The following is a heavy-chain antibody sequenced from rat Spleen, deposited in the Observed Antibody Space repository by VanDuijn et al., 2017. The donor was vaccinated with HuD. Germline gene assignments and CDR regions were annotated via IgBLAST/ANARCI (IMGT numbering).Heavy chain of an antibody. J-gene: IGHJ2*01. V-gene: IGHV5-27*01. CDR3: TTMVG. D-gene: IGHD1-1*01. Sequence: EVQLVESGGGLVQPGGSLKLSCAASGFTFSNYYMAWVRQAPTKGLEWVAYIRAGGDSTYYRDSVKGRFTVSRDDAKTSLYLQMDSLRSEDTATYYCTTMVGWGQGVVVTVSS. CDR1: GFTFSNYY. CDR2: IRAGGDST.